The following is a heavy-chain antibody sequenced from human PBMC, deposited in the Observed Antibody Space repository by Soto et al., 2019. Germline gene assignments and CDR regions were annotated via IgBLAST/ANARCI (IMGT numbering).Heavy chain of an antibody. J-gene: IGHJ4*02. CDR2: INGYNGNT. Sequence: QVQLVQSGAEVEKPGASVKLSCKASGYTFSNYGINWVRQAPGQGLEWRGWINGYNGNTNYAQKGQGRVTMTTDTSTSTAYMELRSLRSDDTAVYYCARSHAANSHFDYWGQGTLVTVSS. D-gene: IGHD6-25*01. CDR1: GYTFSNYG. V-gene: IGHV1-18*01. CDR3: ARSHAANSHFDY.